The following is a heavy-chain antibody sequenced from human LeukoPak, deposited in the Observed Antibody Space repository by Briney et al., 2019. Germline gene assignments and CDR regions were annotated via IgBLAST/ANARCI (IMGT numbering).Heavy chain of an antibody. V-gene: IGHV4-39*07. J-gene: IGHJ4*02. CDR1: GGSISSSSYY. D-gene: IGHD3-10*01. CDR2: IYYSGST. Sequence: PSETLSLTCTVSGGSISSSSYYWGWIRQPPGKGLEWIGSIYYSGSTYYNPSLKSRVTISADTSKNQFSLKLSSVTAADTAVYYCARDGRGYGSGRTFDYWGQGTLVTVSS. CDR3: ARDGRGYGSGRTFDY.